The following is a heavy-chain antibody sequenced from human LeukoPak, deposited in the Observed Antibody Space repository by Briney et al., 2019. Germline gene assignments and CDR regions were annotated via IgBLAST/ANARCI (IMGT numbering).Heavy chain of an antibody. CDR3: ARVTYDSGWYYSGDY. V-gene: IGHV3-11*01. CDR1: GFTFSDYY. Sequence: GGSLRLSSVASGFTFSDYYMSWIRQAPGKGLEWVSYISFSDNTIYYADSVKGRFTISRDNAKNSLYLQLNSLRAEDTAVYYCARVTYDSGWYYSGDYWGQGTLVTVSS. D-gene: IGHD6-19*01. CDR2: ISFSDNTI. J-gene: IGHJ4*02.